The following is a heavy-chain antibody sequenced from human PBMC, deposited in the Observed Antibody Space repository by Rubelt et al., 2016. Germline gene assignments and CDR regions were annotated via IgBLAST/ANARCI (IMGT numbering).Heavy chain of an antibody. V-gene: IGHV4-39*01. D-gene: IGHD6-13*01. Sequence: QLQLQESGPGLVKPSETLSLTCTVSGGSISSSDYYWGWIRQPPGKGLEWIGNIYYSGSTYYNPSLKSRVTISVDTSKNQFALKRVSVTAADTAVYYCARQWPGAEAAFDYWGQGTLVTVSS. CDR3: ARQWPGAEAAFDY. J-gene: IGHJ4*02. CDR1: GGSISSSDYY. CDR2: IYYSGST.